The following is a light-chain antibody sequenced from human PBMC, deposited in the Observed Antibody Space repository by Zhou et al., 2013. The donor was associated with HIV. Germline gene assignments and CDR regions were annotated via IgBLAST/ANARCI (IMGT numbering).Light chain of an antibody. CDR1: QGISHY. CDR2: AAS. J-gene: IGKJ3*01. CDR3: QQEFT. V-gene: IGKV1-9*01. Sequence: DIQMTQSPSTLSASIGDRVTITCRASQGISHYITWYQHKPGKAPNLLIYAASTLHSGVPSRFSGSRSGREFTLTISSLQPEDFATYYCQQEFTFGLGPSQYQT.